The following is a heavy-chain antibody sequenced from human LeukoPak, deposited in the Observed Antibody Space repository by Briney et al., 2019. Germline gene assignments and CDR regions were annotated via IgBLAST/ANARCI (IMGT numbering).Heavy chain of an antibody. CDR3: AIWYYDSSGTFDY. J-gene: IGHJ4*02. Sequence: RTGGSLRLSCAASGFTFSSYAMHWVRQAPGKGLEWVAVISYDGSNKYYADSVKGRFTISRDNSKNTLYLQMNSLRAEDTAVYYCAIWYYDSSGTFDYWGQGILVTVSS. CDR2: ISYDGSNK. CDR1: GFTFSSYA. V-gene: IGHV3-30*04. D-gene: IGHD3-22*01.